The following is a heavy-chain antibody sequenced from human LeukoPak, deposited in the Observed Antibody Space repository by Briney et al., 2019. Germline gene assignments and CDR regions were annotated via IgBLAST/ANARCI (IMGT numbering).Heavy chain of an antibody. D-gene: IGHD6-19*01. CDR1: GGSISSSSYY. Sequence: SETLSLTCTVSGGSISSSSYYWGWIRQPPGKGLEWIGSIYYSGSTNYNPSLKSRVTISVDTSKNQFSLKLSSVTAADTAVYYCARVGSGLYSFDYWGQGTLVTVSS. CDR3: ARVGSGLYSFDY. CDR2: IYYSGST. V-gene: IGHV4-39*07. J-gene: IGHJ4*02.